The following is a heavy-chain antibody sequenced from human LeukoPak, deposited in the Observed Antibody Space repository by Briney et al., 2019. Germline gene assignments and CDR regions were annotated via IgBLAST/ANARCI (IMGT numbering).Heavy chain of an antibody. D-gene: IGHD3-22*01. V-gene: IGHV3-23*01. Sequence: PGGSLRLSCAASGFTFSSYAMSWVRQAPGKGLEWVAAISGSGGSTYYADSVKGRFTISRDNSKNTLSLQMNSLRAEDTAVYYCAKDLDGYYDSSGYYLGIDYWGQGTLVTVSS. CDR2: ISGSGGST. J-gene: IGHJ4*02. CDR3: AKDLDGYYDSSGYYLGIDY. CDR1: GFTFSSYA.